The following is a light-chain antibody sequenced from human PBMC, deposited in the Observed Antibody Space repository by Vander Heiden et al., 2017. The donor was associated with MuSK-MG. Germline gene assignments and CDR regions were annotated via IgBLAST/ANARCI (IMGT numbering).Light chain of an antibody. J-gene: IGKJ1*01. CDR2: GAS. CDR3: QQYCRSPRT. V-gene: IGKV3-20*01. Sequence: EIVLTHPPGTLPLSPAETATLSGGASQSVTSNSLAWYQQKPGQAPRLLIYGASSRATGIPDRFSGSGSGTDFTLTISRLDPEDFAVYFCQQYCRSPRTFGQGTKVEVK. CDR1: QSVTSNS.